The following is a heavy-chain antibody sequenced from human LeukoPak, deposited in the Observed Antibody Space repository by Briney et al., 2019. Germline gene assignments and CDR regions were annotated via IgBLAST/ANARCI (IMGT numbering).Heavy chain of an antibody. CDR1: GGSISSSSYY. Sequence: SETLSLTCTVSGGSISSSSYYWGWIRQPPGKGLEWIGSIYYSGSTYYNPSLKSRVTISVDTSKNQFSLKLSSVTAADTAVYYCAHDSSGNFDYRGQGTLVTVSS. CDR3: AHDSSGNFDY. V-gene: IGHV4-39*01. J-gene: IGHJ4*02. D-gene: IGHD3-22*01. CDR2: IYYSGST.